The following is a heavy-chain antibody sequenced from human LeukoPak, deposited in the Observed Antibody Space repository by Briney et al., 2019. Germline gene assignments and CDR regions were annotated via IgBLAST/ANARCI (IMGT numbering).Heavy chain of an antibody. CDR3: ATVPRTAAGSYYFDS. CDR2: INPNSGGT. Sequence: ASVKVSCKASGYTFTSYAMHWVRQAPGQGLEWMGRINPNSGGTNYAQKFQGRVTMTRDTSISTAYMELSRLRSGDTAVYYCATVPRTAAGSYYFDSWGQGTLVTVSS. D-gene: IGHD6-13*01. CDR1: GYTFTSYA. V-gene: IGHV1-2*06. J-gene: IGHJ4*02.